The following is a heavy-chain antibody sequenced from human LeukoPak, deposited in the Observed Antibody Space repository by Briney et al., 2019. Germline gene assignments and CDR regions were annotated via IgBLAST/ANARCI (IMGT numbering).Heavy chain of an antibody. CDR3: ARTLRYSGYDLILRFDP. J-gene: IGHJ5*02. V-gene: IGHV1-18*01. CDR1: GYTFTSYG. D-gene: IGHD5-12*01. CDR2: ISAYNGNT. Sequence: ASVKVSCKASGYTFTSYGISWVRQAPGQGLEWMGWISAYNGNTNYAQKLQGRVTMTTDTSTSTAYMELRSLRSDDTAVYYCARTLRYSGYDLILRFDPWGQGTLVTVSS.